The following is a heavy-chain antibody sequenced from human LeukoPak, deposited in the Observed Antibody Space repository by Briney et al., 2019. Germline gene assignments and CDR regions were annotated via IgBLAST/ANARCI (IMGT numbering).Heavy chain of an antibody. CDR2: IYYSGST. Sequence: SETLSLTCTVSGGSISSYYWSWIRQPPGKGLEWIGYIYYSGSTNYNPSLKSRVTISVDTSKNRFSLKLSSVTAADTAVYYCARGGPYCSGGSCYADYWGQGTLVTVSS. D-gene: IGHD2-15*01. J-gene: IGHJ4*02. CDR1: GGSISSYY. V-gene: IGHV4-59*01. CDR3: ARGGPYCSGGSCYADY.